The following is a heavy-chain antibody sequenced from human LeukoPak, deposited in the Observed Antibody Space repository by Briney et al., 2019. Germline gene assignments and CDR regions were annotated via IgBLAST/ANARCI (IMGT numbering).Heavy chain of an antibody. V-gene: IGHV4-59*01. J-gene: IGHJ4*02. D-gene: IGHD3-22*01. CDR3: ARGSFDRSGNYYFDY. CDR1: GGYISGYY. CDR2: IYYTGST. Sequence: PSETLSLTCTVSGGYISGYYWSWLRQPPGQGMEWIGYIYYTGSTNYNPSLKGRVTTSVDTSEKQFSLKLSSVTAADTAVYYCARGSFDRSGNYYFDYWGRGTLVAVSS.